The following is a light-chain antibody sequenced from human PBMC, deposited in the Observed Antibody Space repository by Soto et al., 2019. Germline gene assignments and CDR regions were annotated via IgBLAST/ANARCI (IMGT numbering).Light chain of an antibody. CDR3: CSFTSSNTHV. CDR1: TSDIGTNA. V-gene: IGLV1-44*01. CDR2: TNN. J-gene: IGLJ1*01. Sequence: QSVLTQPPSASGTPGQRVTVSCSGSTSDIGTNAVNWFQHLPGTAPRLLIYTNNQRPSGVPDRFSGSKSGTSASLAISGLQSEDEADYYCCSFTSSNTHVFGTGTKLTVL.